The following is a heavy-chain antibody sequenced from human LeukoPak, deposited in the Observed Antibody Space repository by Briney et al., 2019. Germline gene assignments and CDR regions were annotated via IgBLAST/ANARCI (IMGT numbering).Heavy chain of an antibody. CDR1: GFTFSSYA. D-gene: IGHD7-27*01. V-gene: IGHV3-23*01. J-gene: IGHJ4*02. Sequence: QPGGSLRLSCAASGFTFSSYAMSWVRQAPGKGLEWVSAISGSGGGTYYADSVKGRFTISRDNSKNTLYLQMNSLRAEDTAVYYCAKVTGDLKGYFDYWGQGTLVTVSS. CDR2: ISGSGGGT. CDR3: AKVTGDLKGYFDY.